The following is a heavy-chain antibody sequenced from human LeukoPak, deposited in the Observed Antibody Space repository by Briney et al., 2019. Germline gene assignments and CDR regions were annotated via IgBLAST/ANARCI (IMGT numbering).Heavy chain of an antibody. D-gene: IGHD3-9*01. Sequence: GASVKVSCKASGYTFTSYYMHWVRQAPGQGLEWMGIINPSGGSTSYAQKFQGRVTMTRDTSTSTVYMELSSLRSEDTAVYYCARGYYDILTGYSHFDYWGQGTLVTVSS. CDR2: INPSGGST. CDR3: ARGYYDILTGYSHFDY. CDR1: GYTFTSYY. V-gene: IGHV1-46*01. J-gene: IGHJ4*02.